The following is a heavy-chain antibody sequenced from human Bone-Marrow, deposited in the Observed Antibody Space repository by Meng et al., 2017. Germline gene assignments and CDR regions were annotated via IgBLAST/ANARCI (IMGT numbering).Heavy chain of an antibody. D-gene: IGHD3-22*01. CDR3: AREFHSSGYAGTFDM. CDR1: GFTFSSYA. CDR2: ISADGTNR. Sequence: GESLKISCAASGFTFSSYAMHWVRQAPGKGLEWVALISADGTNRNCADSVKGRFTISRDNPKDTLYLEINSLRNEDTAVYYCAREFHSSGYAGTFDMWGQGTMVTVSS. V-gene: IGHV3-30*04. J-gene: IGHJ3*02.